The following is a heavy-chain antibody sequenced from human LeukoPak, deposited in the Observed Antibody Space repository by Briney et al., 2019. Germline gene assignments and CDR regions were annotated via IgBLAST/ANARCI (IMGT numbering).Heavy chain of an antibody. CDR3: ARLGDYGSGSSSY. CDR2: FYYSEST. D-gene: IGHD3-10*01. J-gene: IGHJ4*02. Sequence: SETLSLTCTVSGGSIGSTGFYWGWVRQPPGKWLEWIGSFYYSESTYYNPSLKSRVTISVDTSKSQFSLKLRSVTATDTAVYYCARLGDYGSGSSSYWGQGTLVTVSS. V-gene: IGHV4-39*01. CDR1: GGSIGSTGFY.